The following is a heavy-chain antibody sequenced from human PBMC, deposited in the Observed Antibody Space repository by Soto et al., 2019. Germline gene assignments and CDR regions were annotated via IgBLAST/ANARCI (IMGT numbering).Heavy chain of an antibody. J-gene: IGHJ4*02. D-gene: IGHD3-22*01. Sequence: QLQLQESGSGLVKPSQTLSLTCAVSGGSISSGGFSWSWIRQSPGKGLELIGYIYYSGSTYYNPSLKTAVTISVDRTKNEFSMRLSSVAAADTGVYYCARATFIRKGYDDATDYYYFDYWGQGTLVTVSS. V-gene: IGHV4-30-2*06. CDR2: IYYSGST. CDR3: ARATFIRKGYDDATDYYYFDY. CDR1: GGSISSGGFS.